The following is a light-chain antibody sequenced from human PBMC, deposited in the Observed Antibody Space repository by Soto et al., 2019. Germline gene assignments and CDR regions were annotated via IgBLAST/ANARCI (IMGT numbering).Light chain of an antibody. J-gene: IGKJ1*01. CDR1: QSINTY. V-gene: IGKV1-39*01. CDR3: HQSYGTPWT. CDR2: SAS. Sequence: DIQMTQSPSSLSASVGDRVTITCRTSQSINTYLNWYQQKPGKAPNLLIFSASTLQSGVPSRFSGSGSGTDFTLAISSLHPEDSATYYCHQSYGTPWTFGQGTKVEIK.